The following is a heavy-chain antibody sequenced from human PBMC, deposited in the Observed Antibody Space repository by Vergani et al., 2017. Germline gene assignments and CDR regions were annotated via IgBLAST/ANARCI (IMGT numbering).Heavy chain of an antibody. CDR1: GGSISSGGYY. CDR2: IYYSGST. Sequence: QVQLQESGPGLVKPSQTLSLTCTVSGGSISSGGYYWSWIRQHPGEGLEWIGYIYYSGSTYYNPSLKSRVTISVDTSENQFSLKLSSLTAADTAVYYCARDFEYSNSFHTFDIWGQGTMVTVSS. J-gene: IGHJ3*02. CDR3: ARDFEYSNSFHTFDI. D-gene: IGHD6-6*01. V-gene: IGHV4-31*03.